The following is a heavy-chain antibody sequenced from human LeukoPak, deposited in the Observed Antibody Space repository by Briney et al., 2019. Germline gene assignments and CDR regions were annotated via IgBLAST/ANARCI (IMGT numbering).Heavy chain of an antibody. Sequence: SETLSLTCAVYGGSFSGYYWSWIRQPPGKGLEWIGEINHSGSTNYNPSLKSRVTISVDTSKNQFSLKLSSVTAADTAVYYCARGRGTIFGVVYKFDYWGQGTLVTVSS. CDR1: GGSFSGYY. V-gene: IGHV4-34*01. CDR3: ARGRGTIFGVVYKFDY. J-gene: IGHJ4*02. CDR2: INHSGST. D-gene: IGHD3-3*01.